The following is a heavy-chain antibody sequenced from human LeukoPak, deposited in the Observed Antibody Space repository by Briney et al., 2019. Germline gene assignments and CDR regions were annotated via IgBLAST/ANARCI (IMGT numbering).Heavy chain of an antibody. CDR2: IYYSGST. Sequence: PSETLSLTCTVSGGSISSGGYYWSWIRQHPGKGLEWIGYIYYSGSTYYNPSLKSRVTISVDTSKNQFSLKLSSVTAADTAVYHCARGYSGSYLNYFDYWGQGTLVTVSS. CDR3: ARGYSGSYLNYFDY. V-gene: IGHV4-31*03. CDR1: GGSISSGGYY. J-gene: IGHJ4*02. D-gene: IGHD1-26*01.